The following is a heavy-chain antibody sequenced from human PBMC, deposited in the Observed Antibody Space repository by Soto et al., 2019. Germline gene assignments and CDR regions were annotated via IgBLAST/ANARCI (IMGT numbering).Heavy chain of an antibody. V-gene: IGHV4-30-4*01. CDR3: ARGLVIRPYYYHGMDV. CDR2: ISSIGST. Sequence: QVQLQESGPGLVKPSQTLSLTCTVSGGSISSGDYFWRWIRQSPGKSLEGIGYISSIGSTYYNPSLQSRVSGARDTSKTQFALKMSSVTTTDTAVYYCARGLVIRPYYYHGMDVWGQGTTVTVSS. J-gene: IGHJ6*02. D-gene: IGHD3-9*01. CDR1: GGSISSGDYF.